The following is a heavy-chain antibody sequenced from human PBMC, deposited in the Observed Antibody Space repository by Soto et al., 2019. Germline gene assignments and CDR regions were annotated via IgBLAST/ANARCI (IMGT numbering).Heavy chain of an antibody. Sequence: QVQLVQSGAEVKKPGASVKVSCKASGYTFTSYAMHWVRQAPGQRLEWMGWINAGNGNTKYSQKFQGRVTITRDTSASTADMELSSLRSEDTAVYYCARDRVRSRLDYWGQGTLVTVSS. J-gene: IGHJ4*02. CDR1: GYTFTSYA. V-gene: IGHV1-3*01. CDR3: ARDRVRSRLDY. CDR2: INAGNGNT. D-gene: IGHD6-19*01.